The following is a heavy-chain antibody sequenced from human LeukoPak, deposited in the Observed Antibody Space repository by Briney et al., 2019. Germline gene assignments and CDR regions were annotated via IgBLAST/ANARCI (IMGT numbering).Heavy chain of an antibody. CDR2: INAGNGDT. J-gene: IGHJ4*02. CDR1: GYTFTKYV. CDR3: ARDDCGDTCYPGGY. Sequence: ASVKVSCKASGYTFTKYVVHWVRQAPGQRPEWMGWINAGNGDTKYSQNFQDRVTINRDTSANTAYMELSSLTSEDTALYYCARDDCGDTCYPGGYWGQGTLVTVSS. V-gene: IGHV1-3*01. D-gene: IGHD2-21*01.